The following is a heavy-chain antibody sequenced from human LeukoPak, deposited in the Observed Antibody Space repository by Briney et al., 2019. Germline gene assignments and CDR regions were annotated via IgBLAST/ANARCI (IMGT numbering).Heavy chain of an antibody. CDR3: ARIHDRRTGWAD. CDR2: IHQSGST. Sequence: SETLSLTCAVSGDSISNNNWWSWVRQPPGKGLEWIAEIHQSGSTNYNASLKSRVTISIDKSKNQFSLKLTSVTAADTAVYHCARIHDRRTGWADWGQGTLVTVSS. V-gene: IGHV4-4*02. J-gene: IGHJ4*02. CDR1: GDSISNNNW. D-gene: IGHD6-19*01.